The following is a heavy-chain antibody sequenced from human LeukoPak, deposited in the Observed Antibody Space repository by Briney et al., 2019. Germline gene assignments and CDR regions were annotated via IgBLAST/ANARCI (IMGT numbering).Heavy chain of an antibody. V-gene: IGHV3-7*03. CDR2: IKQDGSEK. Sequence: GGSLRLSCAASGFTFSSYWMSWVRQAPGKGLEWVANIKQDGSEKYYVDSVKGRFTISRDNAKNSLYLQMNSLRAEDTALYYCAKDLYDILTGSDYWGQGTLVTVSS. J-gene: IGHJ4*02. CDR3: AKDLYDILTGSDY. CDR1: GFTFSSYW. D-gene: IGHD3-9*01.